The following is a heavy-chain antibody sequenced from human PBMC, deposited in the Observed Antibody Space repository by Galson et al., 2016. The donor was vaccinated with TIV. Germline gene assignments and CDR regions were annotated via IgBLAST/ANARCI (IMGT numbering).Heavy chain of an antibody. CDR3: VVGVETYCSGGYCYHSGEYFQH. V-gene: IGHV1-18*01. J-gene: IGHJ1*01. CDR2: ISAYNGNT. D-gene: IGHD2-15*01. CDR1: GYTFINYG. Sequence: SVKVSCKASGYTFINYGVGWVRQAPGQGLEWMGWISAYNGNTRYAQKLQARVTMTTDTSTNTAYMELRSLRSDDTAVYYCVVGVETYCSGGYCYHSGEYFQHWGQGTLLTVSS.